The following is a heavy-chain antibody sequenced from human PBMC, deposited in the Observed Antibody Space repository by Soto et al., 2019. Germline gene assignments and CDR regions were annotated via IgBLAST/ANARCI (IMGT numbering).Heavy chain of an antibody. J-gene: IGHJ5*02. CDR1: GGSISSGDYY. CDR3: ARWWSGSRQGFDP. CDR2: IYYSGST. V-gene: IGHV4-31*03. Sequence: SETLSLTCTVSGGSISSGDYYWSWIRQHPGKGLEWIGYIYYSGSTYYNPSLKSRVTISVGTSKNQFSLKLSSVTAADTAVYYCARWWSGSRQGFDPWGQGTLVTVSS. D-gene: IGHD3-3*01.